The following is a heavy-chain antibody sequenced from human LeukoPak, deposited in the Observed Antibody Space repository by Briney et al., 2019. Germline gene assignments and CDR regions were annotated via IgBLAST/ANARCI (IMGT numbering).Heavy chain of an antibody. CDR2: ISAYNGNA. CDR1: GYTFTSYG. CDR3: ANYVSGWPDY. J-gene: IGHJ4*02. V-gene: IGHV1-18*01. D-gene: IGHD6-19*01. Sequence: GASVKVSCKASGYTFTSYGISWVRQAPGQGLEWMGWISAYNGNANYAQKLQGRVTMTTDTSTSTAYMELSSLRSEDTAVYYCANYVSGWPDYWGQGTLVTVSS.